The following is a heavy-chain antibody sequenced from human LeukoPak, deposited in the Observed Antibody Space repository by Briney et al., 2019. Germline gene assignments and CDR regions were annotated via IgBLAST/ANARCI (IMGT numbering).Heavy chain of an antibody. J-gene: IGHJ6*03. CDR1: GGSISSYY. D-gene: IGHD6-19*01. V-gene: IGHV4-4*07. Sequence: SETLSLTCTVSGGSISSYYWSWIRQPAGKGLEWIGRIYTSGSTNYNPSLKRRVTMSVDTSKNQFSLKLSSVTAADTAVYYCAREVTQAVAGLYYYYYMDVWGKGTTVTVSS. CDR3: AREVTQAVAGLYYYYYMDV. CDR2: IYTSGST.